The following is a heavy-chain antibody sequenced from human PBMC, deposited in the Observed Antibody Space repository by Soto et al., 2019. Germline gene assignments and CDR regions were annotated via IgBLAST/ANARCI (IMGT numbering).Heavy chain of an antibody. V-gene: IGHV3-11*01. J-gene: IGHJ6*02. D-gene: IGHD2-2*01. CDR1: VFTFSDYY. CDR3: ARDFKDQLLFYYYYYGMDV. Sequence: KAGGSLRLSCASSVFTFSDYYMSWIRQAPGKGLEWVSYISSSGSTIYYADSVKGRFTISRDNAKNSLYLQMNSLRAEDTAVYYCARDFKDQLLFYYYYYGMDVWGQGTTVTVSS. CDR2: ISSSGSTI.